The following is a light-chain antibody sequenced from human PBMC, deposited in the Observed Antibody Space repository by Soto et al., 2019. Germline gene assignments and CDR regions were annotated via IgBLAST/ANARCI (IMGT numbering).Light chain of an antibody. V-gene: IGKV3-20*01. CDR3: QQYAYSLT. J-gene: IGKJ4*01. CDR2: GAS. CDR1: QSVSSNF. Sequence: EMVLAQSPGTLSLSPGERATLSCRASQSVSSNFLAWYQQKPGQAPRLLIYGASSRATDIPDRFSGSGSGTDFTLTISRLAPEEFSVYYCQQYAYSLTFGGGTKVEIK.